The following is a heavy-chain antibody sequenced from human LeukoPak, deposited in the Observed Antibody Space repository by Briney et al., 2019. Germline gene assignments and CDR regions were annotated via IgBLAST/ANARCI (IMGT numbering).Heavy chain of an antibody. CDR2: IYYSGST. CDR1: GGSISSSSYY. D-gene: IGHD2-8*01. Sequence: PETLSLTCTVSGGSISSSSYYWGWIRQPPGKGLEWIGSIYYSGSTYYNPSLKSRVTISVDTSKNQFSLKLSSVTAADTAVYYCARPIEFDAIHGMDVWGQGTTVTVSS. V-gene: IGHV4-39*01. J-gene: IGHJ6*02. CDR3: ARPIEFDAIHGMDV.